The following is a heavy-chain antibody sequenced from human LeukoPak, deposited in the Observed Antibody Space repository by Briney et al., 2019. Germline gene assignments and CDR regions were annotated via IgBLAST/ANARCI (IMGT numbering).Heavy chain of an antibody. CDR3: AKGTWQQLIHDY. D-gene: IGHD6-13*01. CDR2: ISGSGGGT. V-gene: IGHV3-23*01. J-gene: IGHJ4*02. Sequence: AGGSLRLSCAASGFTFSSSAMSWVRQAPGKGLEWVSGISGSGGGTFHADSVKGRFAISRDNSKDTLYLQMNRLRGEDTAVYYCAKGTWQQLIHDYWGQGTLVTVSS. CDR1: GFTFSSSA.